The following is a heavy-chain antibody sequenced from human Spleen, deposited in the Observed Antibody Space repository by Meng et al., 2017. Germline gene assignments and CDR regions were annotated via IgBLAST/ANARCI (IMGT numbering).Heavy chain of an antibody. CDR1: AGSFSGYY. Sequence: HVHLHQCCARLLQPPGSLSLTFAVYAGSFSGYYWSWIRQPPGKGLEWIREINHSGSTNYNPSLKSRVTISVDTSQNILSLKLSSVTAADSAVYYCARGPTTMAHDFDYWGQGTLVTVSS. CDR2: INHSGST. CDR3: ARGPTTMAHDFDY. D-gene: IGHD4-11*01. J-gene: IGHJ4*02. V-gene: IGHV4-34*01.